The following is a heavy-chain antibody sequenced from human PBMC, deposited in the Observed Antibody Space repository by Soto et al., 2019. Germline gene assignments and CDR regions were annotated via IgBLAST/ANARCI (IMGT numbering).Heavy chain of an antibody. CDR3: AKRAYGDPFDP. Sequence: HLQLQESGPGLVKPSETLSLTCGVSGGSITSSGFWWGWIRQPPGKGLEWIATIYDTGNTFYNPSLRSRVTISADTSKNQFAPNLNSVTAADTAVYYCAKRAYGDPFDPWGKGTLVTVSS. CDR2: IYDTGNT. V-gene: IGHV4-39*01. D-gene: IGHD4-17*01. CDR1: GGSITSSGFW. J-gene: IGHJ5*02.